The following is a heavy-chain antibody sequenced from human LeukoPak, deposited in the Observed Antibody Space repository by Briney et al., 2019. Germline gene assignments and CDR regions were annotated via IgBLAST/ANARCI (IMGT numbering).Heavy chain of an antibody. V-gene: IGHV3-48*03. Sequence: PGGSLRLSCVVSGFTFSSYEMNWVRQAPGKGLEWVSYISGSGSSIYYADSVKGRFTISRDNAKNSLYLQMNSLRAEDTAIYYCARSSIYSSSAFDYWGQGTLVTVSS. CDR2: ISGSGSSI. CDR3: ARSSIYSSSAFDY. J-gene: IGHJ4*02. CDR1: GFTFSSYE. D-gene: IGHD6-13*01.